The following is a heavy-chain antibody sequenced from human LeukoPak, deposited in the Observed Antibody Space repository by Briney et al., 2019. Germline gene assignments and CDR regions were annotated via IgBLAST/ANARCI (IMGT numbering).Heavy chain of an antibody. J-gene: IGHJ6*02. CDR3: AREYEYSRSGDGMDV. CDR1: GGSLSRYY. D-gene: IGHD6-6*01. V-gene: IGHV4-59*01. CDR2: IYYSGST. Sequence: PSETLSLTCTVSGGSLSRYYWNWIRQPPGKGLEWIGYIYYSGSTNYNPSLKSRVTISVDTSKNQFSLKLGSVTAADTAVYYCAREYEYSRSGDGMDVWGQGTTVTVSS.